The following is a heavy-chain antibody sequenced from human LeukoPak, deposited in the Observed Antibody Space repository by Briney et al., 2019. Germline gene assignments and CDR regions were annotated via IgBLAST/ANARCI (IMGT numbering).Heavy chain of an antibody. J-gene: IGHJ4*02. CDR1: GFIVSSNY. D-gene: IGHD5-12*01. CDR3: ARDQGGSRDY. CDR2: IYTGGIT. V-gene: IGHV3-66*01. Sequence: GGSLRLSCAAPGFIVSSNYMSWVRQAPGKGLEWVSVIYTGGITHYADSVKGRFTISRDNFKNTLYLQMNSLRAEDTAVYYCARDQGGSRDYWGQGTLVTVSS.